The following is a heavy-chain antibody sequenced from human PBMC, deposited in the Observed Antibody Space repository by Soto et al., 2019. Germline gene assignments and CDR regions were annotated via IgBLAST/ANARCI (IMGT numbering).Heavy chain of an antibody. D-gene: IGHD3-10*01. Sequence: SETLSLTCAVASGSIRDIGWCRWLSQPPGRGLEWIGDIYYSGATNYNPSLKSRVTISVDTSKNQFSLKLSSVTAADTAVYYCARGGGYYGSGRSMHVWGQGTTVTVSS. V-gene: IGHV4-4*02. CDR1: SGSIRDIGW. CDR3: ARGGGYYGSGRSMHV. J-gene: IGHJ6*02. CDR2: IYYSGAT.